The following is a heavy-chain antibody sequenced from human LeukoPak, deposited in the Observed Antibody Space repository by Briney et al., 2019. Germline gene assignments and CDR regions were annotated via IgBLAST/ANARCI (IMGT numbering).Heavy chain of an antibody. CDR1: GFTFDDYG. J-gene: IGHJ4*02. V-gene: IGHV3-9*01. CDR3: VKDLGGRTAAIAY. CDR2: IRRGSGNI. Sequence: GRSLRLSCTASGFTFDDYGMHWVRQAPGKGLEWVAGIRRGSGNICEADSVRGRFTISRDDAKNSLYLQMNSLSVEDTALYYCVKDLGGRTAAIAYWGQGTLVTVSS. D-gene: IGHD6-25*01.